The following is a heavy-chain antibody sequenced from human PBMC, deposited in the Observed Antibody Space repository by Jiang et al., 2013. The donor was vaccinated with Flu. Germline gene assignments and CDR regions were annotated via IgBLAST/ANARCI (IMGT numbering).Heavy chain of an antibody. CDR3: ARDHFPLAATEVDY. CDR2: ISVYNGNT. V-gene: IGHV1-18*01. Sequence: SGAEVKKPGASVKVSCKASGYTFPSYGISWVRQAPGQGLEWMGWISVYNGNTNYAQKLQGRVTMTRDTSTSTAYMELRSLRSDDTAVYYCARDHFPLAATEVDYWGQGTLVTVSS. J-gene: IGHJ4*02. D-gene: IGHD6-13*01. CDR1: GYTFPSYG.